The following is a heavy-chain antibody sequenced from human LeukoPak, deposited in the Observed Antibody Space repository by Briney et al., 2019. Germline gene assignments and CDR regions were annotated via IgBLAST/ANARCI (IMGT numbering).Heavy chain of an antibody. Sequence: SETLSLTCTVSGGSISSSPYYWGWIRQPPGKGLDWIGSIYYSGTTYYNPSLKSRLTISMDTSKNQFSLNLSSVTAADTAVYYCARGRGYSYAFDPWGQGTLVTVSS. D-gene: IGHD5-18*01. V-gene: IGHV4-39*07. CDR2: IYYSGTT. CDR3: ARGRGYSYAFDP. CDR1: GGSISSSPYY. J-gene: IGHJ5*02.